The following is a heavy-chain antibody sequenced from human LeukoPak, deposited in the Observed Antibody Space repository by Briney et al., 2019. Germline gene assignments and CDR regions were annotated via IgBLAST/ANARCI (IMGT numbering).Heavy chain of an antibody. CDR1: GGSFSSHY. Sequence: SETLSLTCAVYGGSFSSHYWSWIRQPPGKGLEWIGYIYYSGSTNYNPSLKSRVTISVDTSKNQFSLKLSSVTAADTAVYYCARGSAATRYRFDPWGQGTLVTVSS. J-gene: IGHJ5*02. D-gene: IGHD3-9*01. V-gene: IGHV4-59*08. CDR2: IYYSGST. CDR3: ARGSAATRYRFDP.